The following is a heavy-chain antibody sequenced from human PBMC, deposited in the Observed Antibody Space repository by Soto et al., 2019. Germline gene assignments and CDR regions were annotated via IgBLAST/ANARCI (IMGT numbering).Heavy chain of an antibody. V-gene: IGHV3-23*01. CDR2: ISVSDGST. CDR1: GFPFAPST. Sequence: EVQLLQSGGGLVQPGGSLTLSCGVSGFPFAPSTMSWVRQAPGKGLEWVSTISVSDGSTYSADSVQGRFTVSSDISDNTLFLRMTSLTADDTAVYFCAKRDVPHSTSNAYFYDHWGRGVLVTVSS. J-gene: IGHJ4*02. CDR3: AKRDVPHSTSNAYFYDH. D-gene: IGHD2-21*02.